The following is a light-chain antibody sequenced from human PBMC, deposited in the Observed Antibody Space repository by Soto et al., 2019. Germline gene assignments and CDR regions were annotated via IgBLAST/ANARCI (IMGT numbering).Light chain of an antibody. CDR3: LQDSSVPWT. J-gene: IGKJ1*01. V-gene: IGKV1-6*01. CDR1: QDIRYD. Sequence: AIQMTQSPSSLAASVGDTVTITCRASQDIRYDLGWYQQRPGEAPRLLIYTASNLYTGVPFRFSGSGSGTHFSVTSIGLQPEEYATYYCLQDSSVPWTFGQGTRV. CDR2: TAS.